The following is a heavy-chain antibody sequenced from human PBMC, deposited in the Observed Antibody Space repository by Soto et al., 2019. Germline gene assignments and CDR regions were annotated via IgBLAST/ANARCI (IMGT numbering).Heavy chain of an antibody. CDR1: GHTFTNND. Sequence: ASVNVSCKASGHTFTNNDNIWVRRATGQGLEWMGWMNPNSGNTGYAQKFQGRVTMTRNTSISTAYMELSSLRSEDTAVYYCARVLLWFGELLSGMDVWGQGTTVTVSS. CDR3: ARVLLWFGELLSGMDV. J-gene: IGHJ6*02. D-gene: IGHD3-10*01. V-gene: IGHV1-8*01. CDR2: MNPNSGNT.